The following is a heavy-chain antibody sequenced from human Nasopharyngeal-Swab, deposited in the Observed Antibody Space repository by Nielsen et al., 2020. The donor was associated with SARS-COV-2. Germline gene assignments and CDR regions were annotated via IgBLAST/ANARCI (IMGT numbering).Heavy chain of an antibody. V-gene: IGHV1-24*01. CDR2: FYPEDGET. D-gene: IGHD4-17*01. CDR3: ATAPMTTVTKGWFDP. J-gene: IGHJ5*02. CDR1: GYTLTELS. Sequence: ASVQVSCKVSGYTLTELSMHWVRQAPGKGLEWMGGFYPEDGETIYAQKFQGRVTMTEDTSTDTAYMELSSLRSEDTAVYYCATAPMTTVTKGWFDPWGQGTLVTVSS.